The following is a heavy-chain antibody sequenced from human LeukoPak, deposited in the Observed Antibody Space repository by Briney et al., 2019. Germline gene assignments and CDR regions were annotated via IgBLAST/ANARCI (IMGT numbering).Heavy chain of an antibody. CDR3: ARDVGYCSSTSCYVWFDP. J-gene: IGHJ5*02. V-gene: IGHV4-59*01. D-gene: IGHD2-2*01. Sequence: SETLSLTCTVSGGSISSYYWSWIRQPPGKGLEWIGYIYYSGSTNYSPSLKSRVTISVDTTKNQFSLKLSSVTAADTAVYYCARDVGYCSSTSCYVWFDPWGQGTLVTVSS. CDR2: IYYSGST. CDR1: GGSISSYY.